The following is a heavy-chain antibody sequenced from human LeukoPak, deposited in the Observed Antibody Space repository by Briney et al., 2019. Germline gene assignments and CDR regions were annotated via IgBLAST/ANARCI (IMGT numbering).Heavy chain of an antibody. CDR2: IYHSGST. D-gene: IGHD6-13*01. CDR1: GYSISSGYY. Sequence: SETLSLTCTVSGYSISSGYYWGWIRQPPGKGLEWIGSIYHSGSTYYNPSLKSRVPISVDTSKNQFSLKLSSVTAADTAVYYCARDGQAAAGPAPDYWGQGTLVTVSS. J-gene: IGHJ4*02. CDR3: ARDGQAAAGPAPDY. V-gene: IGHV4-38-2*02.